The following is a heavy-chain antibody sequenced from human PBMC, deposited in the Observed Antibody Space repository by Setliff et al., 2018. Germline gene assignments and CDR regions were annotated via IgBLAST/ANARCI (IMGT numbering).Heavy chain of an antibody. V-gene: IGHV1-46*01. CDR3: ARALDYLDY. CDR2: INLGGGST. CDR1: GGTFSSYA. J-gene: IGHJ4*02. Sequence: ASVKVSCKASGGTFSSYAISWVRQAPGQGLEWMGLINLGGGSTSYAQKFQGRVTMTADTSTSTVYMELNSLRSEDTAVYYCARALDYLDYWGQGTLVTVSS.